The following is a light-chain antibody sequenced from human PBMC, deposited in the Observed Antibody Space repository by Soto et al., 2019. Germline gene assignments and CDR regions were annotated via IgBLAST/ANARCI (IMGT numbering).Light chain of an antibody. V-gene: IGKV4-1*01. CDR1: QSVLYSSNNKNY. Sequence: DIVMTQSPDSLAVSLGERATINCKSSQSVLYSSNNKNYLAWYQQKPGQPPKLLIYWASTRESGVPDRFSGSGSWTDFTLTISSLQAEDVAVYYCQQYYSTPLTFVGGTKVEIK. J-gene: IGKJ4*01. CDR2: WAS. CDR3: QQYYSTPLT.